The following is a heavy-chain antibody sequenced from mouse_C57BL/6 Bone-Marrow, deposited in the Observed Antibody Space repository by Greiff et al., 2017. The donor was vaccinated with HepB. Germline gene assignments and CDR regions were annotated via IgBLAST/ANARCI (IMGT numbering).Heavy chain of an antibody. CDR3: AFDYGSRAFAY. V-gene: IGHV5-9*01. D-gene: IGHD1-1*01. J-gene: IGHJ3*01. CDR1: GFTFSSYT. Sequence: EVMLVESGGGLVKPGGSLKLSCAASGFTFSSYTMSWVRQTPEKRLEWVATISGGGGNTYYPDSVKGRFTISRDNAKNTLYLQMSSLRSEDTALYYCAFDYGSRAFAYWGQGTLVTVSA. CDR2: ISGGGGNT.